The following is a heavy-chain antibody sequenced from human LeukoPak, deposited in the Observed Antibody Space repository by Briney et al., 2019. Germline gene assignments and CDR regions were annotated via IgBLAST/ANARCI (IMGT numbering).Heavy chain of an antibody. CDR2: IGGSGGTT. D-gene: IGHD3-3*01. V-gene: IGHV3-23*01. Sequence: PGGSLRLSCAASGFSFSNFAMGWVRQAPGKGLEWVSIIGGSGGTTYYADSVKGWFTVSRDNSKNTLYLHMSSLRAEDTAVYYCAREIGEFDYWGQGTLVTVSS. J-gene: IGHJ4*02. CDR1: GFSFSNFA. CDR3: AREIGEFDY.